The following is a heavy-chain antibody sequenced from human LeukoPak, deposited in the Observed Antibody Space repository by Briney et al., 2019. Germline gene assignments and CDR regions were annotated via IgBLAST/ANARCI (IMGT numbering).Heavy chain of an antibody. V-gene: IGHV3-74*01. CDR2: ITNDGSST. Sequence: PGGSLRLSCAASGLTFSSHLMHWVRQAPGKGLVWVSRITNDGSSTTYADSVKGRFTISRDNAKNVLYLQVNSLRAEDTAVYYCARAGGSTVSHSDYWGQGTLVTVSS. CDR1: GLTFSSHL. CDR3: ARAGGSTVSHSDY. D-gene: IGHD4-17*01. J-gene: IGHJ4*02.